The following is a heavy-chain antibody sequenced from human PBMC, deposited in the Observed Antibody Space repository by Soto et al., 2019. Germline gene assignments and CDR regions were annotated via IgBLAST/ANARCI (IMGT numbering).Heavy chain of an antibody. Sequence: ESGPTLVNPTQTLTLTCTFSGFSLTTSGVGVGWIRQPPGEALEWLAVIYWDDDKRYSPSLKNRLSITKDTSKNQVVLTMTNMDTVETAKYYCARGFCTNGVCYTWDSCGQGTLVTVSS. CDR2: IYWDDDK. V-gene: IGHV2-5*02. CDR1: GFSLTTSGVG. J-gene: IGHJ4*02. D-gene: IGHD2-8*01. CDR3: ARGFCTNGVCYTWDS.